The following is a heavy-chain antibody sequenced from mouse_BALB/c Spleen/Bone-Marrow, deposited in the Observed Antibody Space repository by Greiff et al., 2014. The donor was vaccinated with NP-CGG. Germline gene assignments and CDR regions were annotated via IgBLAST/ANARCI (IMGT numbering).Heavy chain of an antibody. CDR1: GYTFTDYV. CDR2: IYPGSGST. CDR3: ARGYYGSSYYFDY. D-gene: IGHD1-1*01. V-gene: IGHV1-77*01. J-gene: IGHJ2*01. Sequence: QVQLQQSXPELVKPGASVKMSCKASGYTFTDYVISWVKQRTGRGLEWIGEIYPGSGSTYYNEKFKGKATLTADKSSNTAYMQLSSLTSEDSAVYFCARGYYGSSYYFDYWGQGTTLTVSS.